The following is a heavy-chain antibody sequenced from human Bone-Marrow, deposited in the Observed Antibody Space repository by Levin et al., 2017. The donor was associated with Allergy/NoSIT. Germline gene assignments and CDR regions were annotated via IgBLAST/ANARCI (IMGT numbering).Heavy chain of an antibody. Sequence: GESLKISCKTSGYSFTSYGISWVRQAPGQGLEWMGWISAYNGNTNYAEKVQGRLTMTIDASTSTAYMDLRSLRSDDTAIYYCARGKAGWAFDIWGQGTMVTVSS. CDR3: ARGKAGWAFDI. V-gene: IGHV1-18*01. D-gene: IGHD3-16*01. J-gene: IGHJ3*02. CDR1: GYSFTSYG. CDR2: ISAYNGNT.